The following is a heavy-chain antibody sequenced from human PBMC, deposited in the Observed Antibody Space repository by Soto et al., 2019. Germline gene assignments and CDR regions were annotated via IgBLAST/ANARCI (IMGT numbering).Heavy chain of an antibody. CDR2: INAYNSNT. V-gene: IGHV1-3*01. Sequence: QVQLVQSGAEVRKPGASVKISCKTSGYSLTAYAMHWVRQAPGRSLEPMGWINAYNSNTKFSERFQGRVTITRDTVANTVYLELSSLTSEDTAVYYCARYFFDSTGYFDYLGQGTTVTVSS. CDR3: ARYFFDSTGYFDY. CDR1: GYSLTAYA. J-gene: IGHJ4*02. D-gene: IGHD2-8*02.